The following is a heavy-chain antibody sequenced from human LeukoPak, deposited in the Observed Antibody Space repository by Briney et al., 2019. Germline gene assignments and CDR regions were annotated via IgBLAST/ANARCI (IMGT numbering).Heavy chain of an antibody. J-gene: IGHJ3*02. D-gene: IGHD3-22*01. CDR2: MNPNSGNT. CDR3: ARENFWSYYDSSGYSYSSYAFDI. CDR1: GYTFTSYD. Sequence: ASVKVSCKASGYTFTSYDINWVRQATGQGLEWMGWMNPNSGNTGYAQKFQGRVTMTRNTSISTAYMELSSLRSEDTAVYYCARENFWSYYDSSGYSYSSYAFDIWGQGTMVTVSS. V-gene: IGHV1-8*01.